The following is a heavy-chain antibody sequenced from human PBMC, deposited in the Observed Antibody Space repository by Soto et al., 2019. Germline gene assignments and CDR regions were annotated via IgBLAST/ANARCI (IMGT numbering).Heavy chain of an antibody. J-gene: IGHJ6*04. CDR2: IYHSGST. Sequence: SETLSLTYAVSGGYISSSNGWSSIHQPTGKGLEWIGEIYHSGSTNYNPSLKSRVTISVDKSKNQFSLKLSSVTAADTAVYYCARVSGSYSYGMDVWGKGTTVTVSS. D-gene: IGHD1-26*01. CDR3: ARVSGSYSYGMDV. V-gene: IGHV4-4*02. CDR1: GGYISSSNG.